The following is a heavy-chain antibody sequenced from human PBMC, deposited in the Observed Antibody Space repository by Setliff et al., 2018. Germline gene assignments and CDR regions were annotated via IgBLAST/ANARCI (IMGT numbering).Heavy chain of an antibody. CDR3: ARGGHYSPFDP. J-gene: IGHJ5*02. CDR1: GFTLSNSA. Sequence: GGSLRLSCAAAGFTLSNSAMTWVRQGPGKGLEWVSTISGYGGSTYYADSVKGQFTISRDNSKNTLYLQMNSLRAEDTAVYYCARGGHYSPFDPWGQGTLVTVSS. V-gene: IGHV3-23*01. D-gene: IGHD2-21*01. CDR2: ISGYGGST.